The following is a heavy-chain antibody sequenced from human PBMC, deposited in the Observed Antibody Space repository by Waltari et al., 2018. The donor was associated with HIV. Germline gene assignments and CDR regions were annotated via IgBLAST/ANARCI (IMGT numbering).Heavy chain of an antibody. V-gene: IGHV3-30*02. D-gene: IGHD2-2*01. CDR2: IRSNESNK. J-gene: IGHJ4*02. CDR1: GFSFTTSG. Sequence: QVQLVESGVGVVQPGGSLRLSYAASGFSFTTSGRHGVRQGPGKGLEWVAFIRSNESNKFYSDSVQGRFTISRDTSRSTLYLQMNSLRSEDTAIYYCVKDNPVLAYWGQGTLVTVSS. CDR3: VKDNPVLAY.